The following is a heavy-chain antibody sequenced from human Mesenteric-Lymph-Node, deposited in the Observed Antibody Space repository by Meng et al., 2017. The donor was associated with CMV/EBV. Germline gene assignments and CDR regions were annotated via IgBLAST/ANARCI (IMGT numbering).Heavy chain of an antibody. D-gene: IGHD3-10*01. Sequence: LSCAASGFTFSSYAMHWVRQAPGKGLEWVAVISYDGSNKYYADSVKGRFTISRDNSKNTLYLQMNSLRAEDTAVYYCARDPGSGFDYWGQGTLVTVSS. J-gene: IGHJ4*02. CDR2: ISYDGSNK. CDR3: ARDPGSGFDY. V-gene: IGHV3-30*04. CDR1: GFTFSSYA.